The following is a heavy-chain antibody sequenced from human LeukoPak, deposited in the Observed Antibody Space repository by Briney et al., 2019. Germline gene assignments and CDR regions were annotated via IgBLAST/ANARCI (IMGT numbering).Heavy chain of an antibody. J-gene: IGHJ4*02. CDR1: GFTFSSYT. CDR2: ISDSGGST. V-gene: IGHV3-64*01. Sequence: PGGSLRLSCAASGFTFSSYTMHWVRQAPGKGMEHISGISDSGGSTFYANSVKDRFTISRDNSKNALYLQMGSLRAEDMAVYYCAREIFGGTDYWGQGTLVTVSS. D-gene: IGHD3-10*01. CDR3: AREIFGGTDY.